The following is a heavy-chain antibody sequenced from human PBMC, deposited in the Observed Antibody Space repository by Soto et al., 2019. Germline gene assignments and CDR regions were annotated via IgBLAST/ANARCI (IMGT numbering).Heavy chain of an antibody. CDR1: GYTFTSYG. CDR3: ARAPLKRLVGIDEYFQH. CDR2: ISAYNGNT. D-gene: IGHD6-6*01. J-gene: IGHJ1*01. V-gene: IGHV1-18*01. Sequence: QVQLVQSGAEVKKPGASVKVSCKASGYTFTSYGISWVRQAPGQGLEWMGWISAYNGNTNYAQKLQGRVTMTTDTSTSPAYMELRSLRSDDTAVYYCARAPLKRLVGIDEYFQHWGQGTLVTVSS.